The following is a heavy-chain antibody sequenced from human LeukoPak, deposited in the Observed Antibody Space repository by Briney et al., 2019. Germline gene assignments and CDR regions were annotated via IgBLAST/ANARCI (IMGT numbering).Heavy chain of an antibody. Sequence: PSETLSLTCTVSGGSISSGGFYWNWIRQHPGKGLEWVGYIYYSGSTYYNPSLKSRVTISVDTSKNQFSLKLSSVTAADTAVYYCANEYYDFWSETLGGFDIWGQGTMVTVSS. CDR1: GGSISSGGFY. V-gene: IGHV4-31*03. D-gene: IGHD3-3*01. CDR3: ANEYYDFWSETLGGFDI. CDR2: IYYSGST. J-gene: IGHJ3*02.